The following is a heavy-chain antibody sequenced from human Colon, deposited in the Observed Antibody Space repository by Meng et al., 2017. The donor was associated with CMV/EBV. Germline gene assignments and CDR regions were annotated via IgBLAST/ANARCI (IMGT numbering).Heavy chain of an antibody. D-gene: IGHD3-22*01. CDR1: GYTFTDND. Sequence: LVECWVEVKKPVPHGRVSCKAFGYTFTDNDMHWGRQAPGQGLEWMGWINPNSGGTNYAQKFQGRVTMTRDTCISTAYMELSRLRSDDTAVYYCARGKNYYDSSGYRKGLDYWGQGTLVTVSS. J-gene: IGHJ4*02. CDR2: INPNSGGT. V-gene: IGHV1-2*02. CDR3: ARGKNYYDSSGYRKGLDY.